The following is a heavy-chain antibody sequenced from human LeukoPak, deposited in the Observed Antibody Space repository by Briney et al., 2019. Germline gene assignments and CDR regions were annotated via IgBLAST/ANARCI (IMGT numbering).Heavy chain of an antibody. J-gene: IGHJ4*02. Sequence: PAGSLRLSCAASGFTFTTYTIHWVRQAPGKGLEYVSAVVGNVGTTYYANSVKGRFTIARDNSKNTVYLQMGSLRAEDTAVYYCARERAFYYFDYWGQGALVTVSS. V-gene: IGHV3-64*01. CDR2: VVGNVGTT. CDR3: ARERAFYYFDY. CDR1: GFTFTTYT.